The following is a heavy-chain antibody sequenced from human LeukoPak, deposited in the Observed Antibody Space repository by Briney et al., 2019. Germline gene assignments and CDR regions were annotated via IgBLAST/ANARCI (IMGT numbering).Heavy chain of an antibody. CDR2: ISGSGGST. CDR3: AKTTAWGYYYYYMDV. Sequence: GGSLRLSCVASGFTFSSYAMSWVRQAPGKGLEWVSAISGSGGSTYYADSVKGRFTISRDNSKNTLYLQMNSLRAEDTAVYYCAKTTAWGYYYYYMDVWGKGTTVTVSS. J-gene: IGHJ6*03. V-gene: IGHV3-23*01. D-gene: IGHD4-17*01. CDR1: GFTFSSYA.